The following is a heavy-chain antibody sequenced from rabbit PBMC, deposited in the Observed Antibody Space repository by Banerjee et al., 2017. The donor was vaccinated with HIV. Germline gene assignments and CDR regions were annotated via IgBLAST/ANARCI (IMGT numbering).Heavy chain of an antibody. Sequence: QSLEESGGGLVKPGGTLTLTCTASGFSFSDKAVMCWVRQAPGKGLEWIACINAVTGRAVYASWAKGRFTFSKTSSTTVTLRMTSLTAADRATYFCARDLVGVIGWNFYLWGPGTLVTVS. CDR1: GFSFSDKAV. CDR3: ARDLVGVIGWNFYL. V-gene: IGHV1S40*01. J-gene: IGHJ4*01. CDR2: INAVTGRA. D-gene: IGHD1-1*01.